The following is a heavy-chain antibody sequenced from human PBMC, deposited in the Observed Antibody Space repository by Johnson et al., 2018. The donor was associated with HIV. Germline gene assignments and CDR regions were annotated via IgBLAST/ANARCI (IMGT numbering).Heavy chain of an antibody. CDR2: ISYDGSNK. D-gene: IGHD1-26*01. Sequence: QVQLVESGGGVVQPGRSLRLSCAASGFTFSSYAMHWVRQAPGKGLEWVAVISYDGSNKYYADSVKGRFTISRDNSKNTLYLQMNSLRAEDTAVYYCAKESKWESRTPHDAFDIWGQGTMVTVSS. V-gene: IGHV3-30-3*01. J-gene: IGHJ3*02. CDR3: AKESKWESRTPHDAFDI. CDR1: GFTFSSYA.